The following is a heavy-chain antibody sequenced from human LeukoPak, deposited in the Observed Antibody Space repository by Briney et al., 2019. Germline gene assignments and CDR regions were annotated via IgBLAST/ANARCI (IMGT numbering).Heavy chain of an antibody. Sequence: GGSLRLSCAASGFTFSNYNMNWVRQAPGKGLEWVSSFSSSRFTISRDNAKNSLYLQMNSLRAEDTAVYYCASSAIFGFSDAFDIWGQGTMVTVSS. D-gene: IGHD3-3*01. CDR2: FSSS. CDR1: GFTFSNYN. V-gene: IGHV3-21*04. CDR3: ASSAIFGFSDAFDI. J-gene: IGHJ3*02.